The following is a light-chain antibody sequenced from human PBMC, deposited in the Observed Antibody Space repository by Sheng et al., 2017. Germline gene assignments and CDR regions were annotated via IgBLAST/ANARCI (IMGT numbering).Light chain of an antibody. Sequence: EMVLTQSPGTLSLSPGARATLSCRASQSVSSNYLGWYQQKPGQAPRLLIYGASNRATGIPARFSGSGSGTDFTLTISSLEPEDFAVYYCQQRSNWPLTFGGGTKVEIK. J-gene: IGKJ4*01. CDR3: QQRSNWPLT. CDR2: GAS. CDR1: QSVSSNY. V-gene: IGKV3-11*01.